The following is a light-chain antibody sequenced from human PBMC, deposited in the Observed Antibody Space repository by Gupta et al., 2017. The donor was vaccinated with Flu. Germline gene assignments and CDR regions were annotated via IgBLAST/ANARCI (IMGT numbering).Light chain of an antibody. CDR3: QVWDSTGDHPFV. Sequence: GNNMEPKRVYWYQQRPGQAPVLVIYDDSDRPSGIPERYSDSKAGNTATLTISRVGAGDEADYYCQVWDSTGDHPFVFGTGTKVTVL. V-gene: IGLV3-21*02. CDR1: NMEPKR. CDR2: DDS. J-gene: IGLJ1*01.